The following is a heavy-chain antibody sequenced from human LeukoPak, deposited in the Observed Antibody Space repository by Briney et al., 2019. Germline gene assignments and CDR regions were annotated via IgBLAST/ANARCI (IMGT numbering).Heavy chain of an antibody. CDR3: ARHLRDSYGYVGYYYYYMDV. CDR2: IYYSGST. CDR1: GGSISSSSYY. V-gene: IGHV4-39*01. J-gene: IGHJ6*03. Sequence: SETLSLTCTVSGGSISSSSYYWGWIRQPPGKGLEWIGSIYYSGSTYYNPSLKSRVTISVDTSKNQFSLKLSSVTAADTTVYYCARHLRDSYGYVGYYYYYMDVWGKGTTVTISS. D-gene: IGHD5-18*01.